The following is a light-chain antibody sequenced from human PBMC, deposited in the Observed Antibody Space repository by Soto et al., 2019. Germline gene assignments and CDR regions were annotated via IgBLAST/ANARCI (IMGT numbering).Light chain of an antibody. J-gene: IGLJ2*01. CDR3: GAWDDSLNCPI. V-gene: IGLV1-44*01. CDR1: SSNIGRST. CDR2: SNN. Sequence: QSVLTQPTSASGTPGQRVTISCSGSSSNIGRSTVNWYQQLPGTAPKLLIYSNNQRPSGVPDRFSGSKSGTSASLAISGLQSEDEADYYCGAWDDSLNCPIFGGGTKVTVL.